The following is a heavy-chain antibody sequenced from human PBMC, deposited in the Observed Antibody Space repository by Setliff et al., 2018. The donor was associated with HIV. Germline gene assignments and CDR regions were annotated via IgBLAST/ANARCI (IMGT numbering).Heavy chain of an antibody. CDR2: VYNSGIT. J-gene: IGHJ5*02. V-gene: IGHV4-39*07. Sequence: TLSLTCAVSGGSVSSPSYYWGWIRQPPGKGLEWIGSVYNSGITFKNPSLKSRVSISVDRSGNQFSLRLTSVTAADTAVYYCATCRHRPSNWFDPWGQGTVVTVS. CDR1: GGSVSSPSYY. CDR3: ATCRHRPSNWFDP.